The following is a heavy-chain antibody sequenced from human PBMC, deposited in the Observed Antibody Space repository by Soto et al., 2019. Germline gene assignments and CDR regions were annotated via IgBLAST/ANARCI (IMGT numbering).Heavy chain of an antibody. V-gene: IGHV3-33*08. CDR2: IWYDGSYK. CDR3: ATSGDSSGYSYFDY. D-gene: IGHD3-22*01. CDR1: GFTFSNYG. Sequence: GGSLRLSCAASGFTFSNYGMHWVRQAPGKGLEWVAVIWYDGSYKYYADSVKGRFTIPRDNSKNTLYLQMNSLRAEDTAVYYCATSGDSSGYSYFDYWGQGTLVTVSS. J-gene: IGHJ4*02.